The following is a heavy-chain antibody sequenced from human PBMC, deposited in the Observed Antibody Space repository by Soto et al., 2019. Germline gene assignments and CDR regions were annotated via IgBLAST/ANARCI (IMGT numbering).Heavy chain of an antibody. CDR2: IYYSGNT. J-gene: IGHJ4*02. V-gene: IGHV4-28*03. CDR1: GYSISSSNW. D-gene: IGHD3-22*01. Sequence: PSETLSLTCAVSGYSISSSNWWGWIRQPPGKGLEWIATIYYSGNTYYNPSLKSRVTISVDTSKNQFSLKLSSVTAADTAVYYCASDLYYDSSGYSPTFDYWGQGTLVTVSS. CDR3: ASDLYYDSSGYSPTFDY.